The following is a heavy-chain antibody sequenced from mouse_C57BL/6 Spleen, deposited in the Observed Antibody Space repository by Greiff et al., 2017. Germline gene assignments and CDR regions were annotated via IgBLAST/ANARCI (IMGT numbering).Heavy chain of an antibody. V-gene: IGHV1-69*01. J-gene: IGHJ1*03. CDR3: AREVYYGSSLRYWYFDV. CDR2: IDPSDSYT. Sequence: QVQLQQPGAELVMPGASVKLSCKASGYTFTSYWMHWVKQRPGQGLEWIGEIDPSDSYTNYNQKFKGKSTLTVDKSSSTAYMQLSSLTSEDSAVYYCAREVYYGSSLRYWYFDVWGTGTTVTVSS. D-gene: IGHD1-1*01. CDR1: GYTFTSYW.